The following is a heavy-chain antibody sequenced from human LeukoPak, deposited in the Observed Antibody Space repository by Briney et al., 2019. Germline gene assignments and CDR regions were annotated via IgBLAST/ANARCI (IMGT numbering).Heavy chain of an antibody. CDR2: IYHSGSA. D-gene: IGHD4-11*01. CDR3: ARDGGVTTRTYNWFDP. J-gene: IGHJ5*02. V-gene: IGHV4-38-2*02. CDR1: GYSISSGYY. Sequence: SETLSLTCTVSGYSISSGYYWGWIRQPPGKGLEWVGSIYHSGSAYYNPSLKSRVAISVDTSKNQFSLKLSSVTAADTAVYYCARDGGVTTRTYNWFDPWGQGTLVTVSS.